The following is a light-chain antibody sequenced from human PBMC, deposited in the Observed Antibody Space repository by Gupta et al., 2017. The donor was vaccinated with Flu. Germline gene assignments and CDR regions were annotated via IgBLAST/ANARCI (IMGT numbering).Light chain of an antibody. CDR1: NVGTKS. CDR3: QVWNKSSDHWV. J-gene: IGLJ3*02. V-gene: IGLV3-21*02. CDR2: DSR. Sequence: SYVLTQPPSLTVAPGQPARITCGGDNVGTKSVHWYQQKPGQAPVMVVYDSRFRPSGIPERFSAPNSGNTATLTISRVEAGDEADYYCQVWNKSSDHWVFGGGTKLTVL.